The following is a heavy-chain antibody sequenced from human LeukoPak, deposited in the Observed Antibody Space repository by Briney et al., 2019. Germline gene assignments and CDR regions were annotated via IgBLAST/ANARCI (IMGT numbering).Heavy chain of an antibody. Sequence: PGGSLRLSCAASGFSFRSYSMNWVRQAPGKGLEWVSFISSSSTYIYYADSMKGRFTISRDNAKNSLYLQMNSLRAEDTAVYYCARVTYYYDSSGSRNAYYFQHWGQGTLVTVSS. CDR2: ISSSSTYI. CDR3: ARVTYYYDSSGSRNAYYFQH. J-gene: IGHJ1*01. CDR1: GFSFRSYS. V-gene: IGHV3-21*01. D-gene: IGHD3-22*01.